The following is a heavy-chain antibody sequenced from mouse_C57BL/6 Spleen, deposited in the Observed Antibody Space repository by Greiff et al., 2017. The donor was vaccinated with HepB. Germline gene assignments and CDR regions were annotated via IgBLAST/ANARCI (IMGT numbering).Heavy chain of an antibody. CDR2: IWSGGST. CDR3: DRNKKSSYDDYAMDD. V-gene: IGHV2-2*01. Sequence: QVQLQQSGPGLVQPSQSLSITCTVSGFSLTSYGVHWVRQSPGKGLEWLGVIWSGGSTDYNAAFISRLSISKDNSKSQGFFKMNSLKADEKDIYYRDRNKKSSYDDYAMDDWGEGTSVTVSS. D-gene: IGHD1-1*01. J-gene: IGHJ4*01. CDR1: GFSLTSYG.